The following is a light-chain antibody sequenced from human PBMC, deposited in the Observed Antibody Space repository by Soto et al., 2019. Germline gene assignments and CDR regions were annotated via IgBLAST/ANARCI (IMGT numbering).Light chain of an antibody. CDR1: QTVRNNY. J-gene: IGKJ4*01. CDR3: QQFSSYPLT. CDR2: DAS. Sequence: EFGLTQSPGTLSLSPGERATLSCRASQTVRNNYLAWYQQKPGQAPRLLNYDASSRATGIPDRFSGGGSGTDFTLTISRLEPEDFAVYYCQQFSSYPLTFGGGTKVDIK. V-gene: IGKV3-20*01.